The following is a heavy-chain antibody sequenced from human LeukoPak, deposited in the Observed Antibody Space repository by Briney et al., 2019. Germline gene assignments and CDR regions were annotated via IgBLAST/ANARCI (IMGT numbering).Heavy chain of an antibody. CDR3: ARVPPSGSYFHYYYYMDV. Sequence: ASVKVSCKASGYTFTSHGISWVRQAPGQGLEWMGWISAYNGNTNYAQKLQGRVTMTTDTSTSTAYMELRSLRSDDTAVYYCARVPPSGSYFHYYYYMDVWGKGTTVTVSS. D-gene: IGHD1-26*01. J-gene: IGHJ6*03. CDR1: GYTFTSHG. V-gene: IGHV1-18*01. CDR2: ISAYNGNT.